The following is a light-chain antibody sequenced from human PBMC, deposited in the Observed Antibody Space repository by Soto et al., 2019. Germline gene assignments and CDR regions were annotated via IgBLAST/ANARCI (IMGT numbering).Light chain of an antibody. CDR2: GAL. J-gene: IGKJ1*01. Sequence: EIVMTQSPATLSVSPGEGATLSCRASQSVDSNIAWYQQKPGQAPRLLIYGALTRVTDIPARFSGSGFGKEFTLTITSLQSEDFAVYYCQQYFDSWTFGQGTKVEIK. CDR3: QQYFDSWT. V-gene: IGKV3-15*01. CDR1: QSVDSN.